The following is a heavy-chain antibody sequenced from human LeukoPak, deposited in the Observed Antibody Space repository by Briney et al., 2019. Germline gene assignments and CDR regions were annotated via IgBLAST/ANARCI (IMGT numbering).Heavy chain of an antibody. V-gene: IGHV3-11*01. CDR3: ARTAYYYDSSGYDDAFDI. CDR1: GFTFSDYY. D-gene: IGHD3-22*01. Sequence: GGSLRLSCAASGFTFSDYYMSWIRQAPGKGLEWVSHISSSGSTRYYADSVKGRFTISRDNAKNSLYLQMNSLRAEDTAVYYCARTAYYYDSSGYDDAFDIWGQGTMATVSS. CDR2: ISSSGSTR. J-gene: IGHJ3*02.